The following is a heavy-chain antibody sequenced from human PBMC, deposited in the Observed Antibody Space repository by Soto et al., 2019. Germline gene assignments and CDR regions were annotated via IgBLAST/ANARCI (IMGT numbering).Heavy chain of an antibody. CDR1: GFTFDDYA. CDR2: ISWNSGSI. CDR3: AKDISPNLGEPIQPTGGFDY. J-gene: IGHJ4*02. D-gene: IGHD3-16*01. V-gene: IGHV3-9*01. Sequence: EVQLVESGGGLVQPGRSLRLSCAASGFTFDDYAMHWVRQAPGKGLEWVSGISWNSGSIGYADSVKGRFTISRDNAKNSLYLQMNSLRAEDTALYYSAKDISPNLGEPIQPTGGFDYWGQGTLVTVSS.